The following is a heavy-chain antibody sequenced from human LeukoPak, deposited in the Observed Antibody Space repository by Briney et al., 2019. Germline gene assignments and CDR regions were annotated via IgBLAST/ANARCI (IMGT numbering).Heavy chain of an antibody. V-gene: IGHV4-4*02. CDR1: GGSISSSNW. D-gene: IGHD3-22*01. CDR2: IYHSGST. Sequence: SGTLSLTCAVSGGSISSSNWWSWVRQPPGKGLEWIGEIYHSGSTNYNPSLKSRVTISVDKSKNQFSLELSSVTAADTAVYYCARRGLVVIGSEGFDPWGQGTLVTVSS. CDR3: ARRGLVVIGSEGFDP. J-gene: IGHJ5*02.